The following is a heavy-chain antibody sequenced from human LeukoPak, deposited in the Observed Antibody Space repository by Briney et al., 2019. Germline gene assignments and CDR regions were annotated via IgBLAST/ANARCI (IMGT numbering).Heavy chain of an antibody. CDR3: ARRRGLDYDN. CDR1: GGSISSYY. CDR2: IYYSGST. Sequence: SETLSLTCTVSGGSISSYYWNWIRQPPGKGLEWIGYIYYSGSTNYNPSLKSRVTISVVTSKNQFTLKLSSVTAADTAVYFCARRRGLDYDNWGQGTLVTVSS. D-gene: IGHD3/OR15-3a*01. V-gene: IGHV4-59*08. J-gene: IGHJ4*02.